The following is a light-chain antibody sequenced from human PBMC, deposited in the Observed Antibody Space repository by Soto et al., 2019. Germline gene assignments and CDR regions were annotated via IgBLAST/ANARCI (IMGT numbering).Light chain of an antibody. CDR3: QQYGSSRWT. CDR2: AAS. V-gene: IGKV3-20*01. Sequence: EIVLTQSPDTLSLFPGERATLSCRASQSVSSTYLAWYQQKPGQAPRPLISAASSRATGTPDRFSGSESGTDFTLNISKLEPEDFAVYYCQQYGSSRWTFGQGNKVEIK. CDR1: QSVSSTY. J-gene: IGKJ1*01.